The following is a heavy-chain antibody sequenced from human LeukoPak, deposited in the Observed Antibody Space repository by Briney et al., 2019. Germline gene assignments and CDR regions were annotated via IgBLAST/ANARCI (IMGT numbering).Heavy chain of an antibody. CDR1: GGSFSGYY. V-gene: IGHV4-34*01. Sequence: NPSETLSLTCAVYGGSFSGYYWSWIRQPPGKGVEWIGEINHSGSTNYNPSLKSRVTISVVTSKNQFSLKLSSVTAADTAVYYCARGGPILSITIFGVVISEAAQKDYYMDVWGKGTTVTVSS. D-gene: IGHD3-3*01. CDR2: INHSGST. J-gene: IGHJ6*03. CDR3: ARGGPILSITIFGVVISEAAQKDYYMDV.